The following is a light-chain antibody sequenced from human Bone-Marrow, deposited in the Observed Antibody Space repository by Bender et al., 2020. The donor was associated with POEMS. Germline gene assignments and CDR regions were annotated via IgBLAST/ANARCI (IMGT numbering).Light chain of an antibody. CDR3: CSYSGEKTFV. Sequence: QSVLTQPPSVSGAPGQRVTISCTGSSSNIGAHYDVHWYQHLPGTAPKLLIYGNFNRPSGVPDRFTASKSGTSASLAITGLQAEDEADYYCCSYSGEKTFVFGGGTRLTV. CDR1: SSNIGAHYD. J-gene: IGLJ3*02. V-gene: IGLV1-40*01. CDR2: GNF.